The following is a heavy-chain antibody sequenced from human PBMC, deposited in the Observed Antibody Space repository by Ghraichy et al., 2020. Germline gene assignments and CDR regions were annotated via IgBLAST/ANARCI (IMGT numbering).Heavy chain of an antibody. D-gene: IGHD1/OR15-1a*01. CDR1: GYTFTGHG. J-gene: IGHJ6*02. Sequence: ASVKVSCKASGYTFTGHGISWVRQAPGQGLEWMGWISAYNDNTVYEQKFQGRVTMTTDTSTTTAYMLLTSLRSDDTAVYYCARDHGITETESYGMDVWGQGTPVTVSS. CDR3: ARDHGITETESYGMDV. V-gene: IGHV1-18*01. CDR2: ISAYNDNT.